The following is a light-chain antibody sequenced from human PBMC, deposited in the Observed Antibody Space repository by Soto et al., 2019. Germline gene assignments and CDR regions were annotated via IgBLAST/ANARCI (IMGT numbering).Light chain of an antibody. Sequence: DIQMTQSPSSLSASVGDRVTITCRARQSISSYLNWYQQKPGKAPKLLIYAASSLQSGVPSRFSGSGSGTDFTLTISSLHPEDFTTYYGQQSYSTPYTFGQGTKLPIK. CDR3: QQSYSTPYT. CDR1: QSISSY. J-gene: IGKJ2*01. CDR2: AAS. V-gene: IGKV1-39*01.